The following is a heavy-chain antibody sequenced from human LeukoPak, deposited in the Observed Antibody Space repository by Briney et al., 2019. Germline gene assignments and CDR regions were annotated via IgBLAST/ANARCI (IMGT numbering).Heavy chain of an antibody. CDR3: ARGTRHSSSWYVERGWHFDY. V-gene: IGHV1-2*02. CDR1: GYTFTGYY. D-gene: IGHD6-13*01. J-gene: IGHJ4*02. Sequence: ASVKVSCKASGYTFTGYYMHWVRQAPGQGLEWMGWINPNSGGTNYAQKFQGRVTMTRDTSISTAYMELSRLRSDDTAVYYCARGTRHSSSWYVERGWHFDYWGQGTLVTVSS. CDR2: INPNSGGT.